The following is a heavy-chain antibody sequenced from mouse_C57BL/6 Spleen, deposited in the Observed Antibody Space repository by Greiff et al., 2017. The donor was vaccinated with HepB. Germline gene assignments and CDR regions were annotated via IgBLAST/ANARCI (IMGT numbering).Heavy chain of an antibody. CDR3: ARDYYGPLFAY. D-gene: IGHD1-1*01. Sequence: VQLQQSGPELVKPGASVKMSCKASGYTFTDYNMHWVKQSHGKSLEWIGYINPNNGGTSYNQKFKGKATLTVNKSSSTAYMELRSLTSGDSAVYYCARDYYGPLFAYWGQGTLVTVSA. CDR1: GYTFTDYN. J-gene: IGHJ3*01. CDR2: INPNNGGT. V-gene: IGHV1-22*01.